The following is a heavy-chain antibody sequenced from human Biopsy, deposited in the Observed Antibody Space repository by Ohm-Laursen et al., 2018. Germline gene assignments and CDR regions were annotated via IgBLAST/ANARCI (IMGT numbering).Heavy chain of an antibody. D-gene: IGHD2/OR15-2a*01. CDR3: VGGQRGPPIGVTVPGDAFDL. CDR2: RIPYFNTI. CDR1: GGTFTNHA. J-gene: IGHJ3*01. V-gene: IGHV1-69*13. Sequence: SVKVSCKASGGTFTNHAFGWVRQAPGQGLEWMGGRIPYFNTIYYARNFQDRAVITADRSARTAEMQLSGLRPDDTAVYYCVGGQRGPPIGVTVPGDAFDLWGPGTMVTVSP.